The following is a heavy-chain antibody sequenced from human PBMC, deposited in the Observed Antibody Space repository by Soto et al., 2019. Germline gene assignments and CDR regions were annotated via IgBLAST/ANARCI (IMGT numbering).Heavy chain of an antibody. D-gene: IGHD3-16*02. Sequence: ASVKVSCKASGYTFTSYGISWVRQAPGQGLEWMGWISAYNGNTNYAQKLQGRVTMTTDTSTSTAYMELRSLRSDDTAVYYCARDLQDYIWGSYRFFDYWGQGTLVTVSS. CDR2: ISAYNGNT. J-gene: IGHJ4*02. CDR1: GYTFTSYG. CDR3: ARDLQDYIWGSYRFFDY. V-gene: IGHV1-18*01.